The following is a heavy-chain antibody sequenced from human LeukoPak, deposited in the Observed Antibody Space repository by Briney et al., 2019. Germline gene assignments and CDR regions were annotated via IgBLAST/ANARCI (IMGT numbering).Heavy chain of an antibody. CDR2: IYSDGNT. CDR1: GFTVSSNY. D-gene: IGHD2-2*02. J-gene: IGHJ4*02. V-gene: IGHV3-53*01. CDR3: ATHTWDY. Sequence: SGGSLRLSCAASGFTVSSNYMSWVRQAPGKGLEWVSVIYSDGNTYCADSVKGRFTISRDNSKNTLYLQMNSLRAEDTAVYYCATHTWDYWGQGTLVTVSS.